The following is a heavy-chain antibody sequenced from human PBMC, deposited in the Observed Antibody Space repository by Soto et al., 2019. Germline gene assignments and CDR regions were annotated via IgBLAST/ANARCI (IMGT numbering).Heavy chain of an antibody. CDR3: ARSTHDYGDDPWYFAL. CDR2: IIPILGIA. Sequence: QVQLVQSGAEVKKPGSSVKVSCKASGGTFSSYTISWVRQAPGQGLEWLGRIIPILGIANYAQKLQGRVTITADKSTSTAYMELSSLRSEDTAVYYCARSTHDYGDDPWYFALWGRGTLVTVSA. CDR1: GGTFSSYT. V-gene: IGHV1-69*02. D-gene: IGHD4-17*01. J-gene: IGHJ2*01.